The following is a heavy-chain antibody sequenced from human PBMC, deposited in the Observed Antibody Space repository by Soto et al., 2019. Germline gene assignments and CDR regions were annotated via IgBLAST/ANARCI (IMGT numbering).Heavy chain of an antibody. CDR3: ARLKEGGAEAAFY. J-gene: IGHJ4*02. Sequence: GESLKISCKGSGYTFTDYWIGWVRQLPGKGLEWMGIIYVGCSDTRYSRSFQGQVTISAEKFTNITYLRWSSHKASDTAIYYCARLKEGGAEAAFYWGQGTQVTVPS. D-gene: IGHD6-19*01. V-gene: IGHV5-51*01. CDR2: IYVGCSDT. CDR1: GYTFTDYW.